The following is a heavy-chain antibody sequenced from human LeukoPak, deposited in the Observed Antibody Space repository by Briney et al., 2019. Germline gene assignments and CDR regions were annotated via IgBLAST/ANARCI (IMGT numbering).Heavy chain of an antibody. Sequence: PGGSLRLSCAASGFTFRNAWMSWVRQAPGKGLEWVGRIKSKTDGGTTDYAAPVKGRFTISRDDSKNTLYLQMNSLKTEDTAVYYCTTDGMDYDSSFDYWGQGTLVTVSS. V-gene: IGHV3-15*01. J-gene: IGHJ4*02. D-gene: IGHD3-22*01. CDR1: GFTFRNAW. CDR3: TTDGMDYDSSFDY. CDR2: IKSKTDGGTT.